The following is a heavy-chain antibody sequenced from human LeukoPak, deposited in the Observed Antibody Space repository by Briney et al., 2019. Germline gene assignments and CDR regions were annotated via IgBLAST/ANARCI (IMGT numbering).Heavy chain of an antibody. CDR1: GGSISSYY. CDR2: IYYSGST. J-gene: IGHJ4*02. V-gene: IGHV4-59*01. D-gene: IGHD5-18*01. CDR3: ARRVGRYSSSFDY. Sequence: PSETLSLTCTVSGGSISSYYWSWIRQPPGKGLEWIGYIYYSGSTNYNPSLKSRVTISVDTSKNQFSLKLSSVTAADTAVYYCARRVGRYSSSFDYWGQRTLVTVSS.